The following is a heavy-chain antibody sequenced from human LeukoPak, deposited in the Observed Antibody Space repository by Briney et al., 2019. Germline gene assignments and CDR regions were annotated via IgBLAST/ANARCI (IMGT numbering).Heavy chain of an antibody. CDR3: AKDLGSSWPYYFDY. CDR1: GFTFSSYA. V-gene: IGHV3-23*01. Sequence: GGSLRLSCAASGFTFSSYAMSWVRQAPGEGLEWVSAISGSGGSTYYADSVKGRFTISRDNSKNTLYLQMNSLRAEDAAVYYCAKDLGSSWPYYFDYWGQGTLVTVSS. J-gene: IGHJ4*02. CDR2: ISGSGGST. D-gene: IGHD6-13*01.